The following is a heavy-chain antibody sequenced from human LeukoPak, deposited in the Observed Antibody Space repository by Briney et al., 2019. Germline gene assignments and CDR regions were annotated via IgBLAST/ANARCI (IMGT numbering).Heavy chain of an antibody. CDR3: SRGDSSGYYYSYYYGMDV. J-gene: IGHJ6*02. Sequence: SVKVSCKASGYTFTSYGISWVRQAPGQGLEWMGGIIPMFGTVKYAQKFQGRVTITADESTSTAYMELSSLRSEDTAVYYCSRGDSSGYYYSYYYGMDVWGQGTTVTVSS. D-gene: IGHD3-22*01. CDR2: IIPMFGTV. V-gene: IGHV1-69*13. CDR1: GYTFTSYG.